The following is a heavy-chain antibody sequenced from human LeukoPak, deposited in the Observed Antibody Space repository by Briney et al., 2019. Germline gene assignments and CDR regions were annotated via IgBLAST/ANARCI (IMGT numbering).Heavy chain of an antibody. CDR2: ISSSGNSI. Sequence: GGSLRLSCAASGFTFSSSEMNWVRQAPGKGLEWISYISSSGNSIYYADSVKGRFTISRDNAKNSLYLQMNSLSAEDTAVYYCARDRADYCSSASCPQDYWGQGTLVTVSS. D-gene: IGHD2-2*01. V-gene: IGHV3-48*03. CDR1: GFTFSSSE. J-gene: IGHJ4*02. CDR3: ARDRADYCSSASCPQDY.